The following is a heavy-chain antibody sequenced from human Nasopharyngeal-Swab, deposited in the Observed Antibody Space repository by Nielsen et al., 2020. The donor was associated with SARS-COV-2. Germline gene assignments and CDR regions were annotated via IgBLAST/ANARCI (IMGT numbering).Heavy chain of an antibody. V-gene: IGHV4-34*01. D-gene: IGHD4-17*01. CDR2: INHSGST. Sequence: WIRQPPGKGLEWIGEINHSGSTNYNPSLKSRLTISVDTSKNQFSLKLSSVTAADTAVYYCARGRDYGDYVDYFDYWGQGTPVTVS. J-gene: IGHJ4*02. CDR3: ARGRDYGDYVDYFDY.